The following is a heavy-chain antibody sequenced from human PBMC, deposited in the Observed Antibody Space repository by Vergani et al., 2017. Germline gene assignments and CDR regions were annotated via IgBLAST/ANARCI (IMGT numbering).Heavy chain of an antibody. J-gene: IGHJ4*02. CDR1: GFTFSSYS. CDR3: ARAGYYGGKTVEDY. Sequence: EVQLVESGGGLVQPGGSLRLSCAASGFTFSSYSMNWVRQAPGKGLEWVSYISSSSSTIYYADSVKGRFTISRDNAKNSLYLQMTSLRAEDTAVYYCARAGYYGGKTVEDYWGQGTLVTVSS. CDR2: ISSSSSTI. V-gene: IGHV3-48*01. D-gene: IGHD4-23*01.